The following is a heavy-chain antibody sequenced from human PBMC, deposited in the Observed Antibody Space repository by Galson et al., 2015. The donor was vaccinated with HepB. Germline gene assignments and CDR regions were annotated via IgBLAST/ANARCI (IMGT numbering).Heavy chain of an antibody. CDR2: IDPSDSYT. V-gene: IGHV5-10-1*01. CDR3: ATYNWNYGDY. CDR1: GYSFTSYW. D-gene: IGHD1-7*01. J-gene: IGHJ4*02. Sequence: HSGAEVKKPGESLRISCKGSGYSFTSYWISWVRQMPGKGLEWMGRIDPSDSYTNYSPSFQGHVTISAAKSIRTAYLQWSSLKASDTAMYYCATYNWNYGDYWGQGTLVTVSS.